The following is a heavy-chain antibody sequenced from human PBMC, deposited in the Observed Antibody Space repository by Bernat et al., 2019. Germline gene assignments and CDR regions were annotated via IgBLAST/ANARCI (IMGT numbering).Heavy chain of an antibody. CDR3: ARPAYSGYFDY. J-gene: IGHJ4*02. V-gene: IGHV4-39*01. CDR2: IFYSGTT. D-gene: IGHD1-26*01. Sequence: QLQLQETGPGLVKPSETLSLTCTVSGGPISSNAYYWGWIRQPPGKGLEWIGSIFYSGTTYYNPSLKTRVTISVDTSKNQFSLKLSSVTAADTAVYYCARPAYSGYFDYWGQGTLVTVSS. CDR1: GGPISSNAYY.